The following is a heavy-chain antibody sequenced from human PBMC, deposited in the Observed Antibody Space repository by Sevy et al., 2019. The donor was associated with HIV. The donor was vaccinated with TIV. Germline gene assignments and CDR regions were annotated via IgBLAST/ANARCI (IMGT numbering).Heavy chain of an antibody. Sequence: GGSPRLSCVASGFTFSTYTVHWVRQAPGKGLEWVAVISYDGSNKYYVDSVKGRFTISRDNSKDTLYLQMNSLRAEDSAVYYCARGGAYYGSDYYYSMDVWGQGTTVTVSS. J-gene: IGHJ6*02. D-gene: IGHD3-10*01. CDR3: ARGGAYYGSDYYYSMDV. V-gene: IGHV3-30-3*01. CDR1: GFTFSTYT. CDR2: ISYDGSNK.